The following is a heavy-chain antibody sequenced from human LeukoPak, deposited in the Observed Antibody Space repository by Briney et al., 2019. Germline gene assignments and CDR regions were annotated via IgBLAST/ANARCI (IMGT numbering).Heavy chain of an antibody. D-gene: IGHD2-2*02. CDR3: ARARGGYCSSTSCYRVKGAFDI. Sequence: SVKVSCKASGGTFSSYAISWVRQAPGQGLEWMGGIIPIFGTANYAQKFQGRVTITTDESTSTAYMELSSLRSEDTPVYYCARARGGYCSSTSCYRVKGAFDIWGQGTMVTVSS. CDR1: GGTFSSYA. CDR2: IIPIFGTA. J-gene: IGHJ3*02. V-gene: IGHV1-69*05.